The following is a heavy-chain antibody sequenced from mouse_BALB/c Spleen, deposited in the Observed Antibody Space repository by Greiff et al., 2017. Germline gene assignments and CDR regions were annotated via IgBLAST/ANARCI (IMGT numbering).Heavy chain of an antibody. CDR2: IDPANGNS. J-gene: IGHJ3*01. CDR3: ASEQLELEDWCAY. CDR1: GFNFKDSY. Sequence: VQLQQSGAELVKPGASVKLSCTASGFNFKDSYMHWVKQRPEQGLEWIGRIDPANGNSKYDSKFQGKATITADTSSSTAYMQLSSLTSEDSAVYFCASEQLELEDWCAYWGQGTLVTVSA. V-gene: IGHV14-3*02. D-gene: IGHD3-1*01.